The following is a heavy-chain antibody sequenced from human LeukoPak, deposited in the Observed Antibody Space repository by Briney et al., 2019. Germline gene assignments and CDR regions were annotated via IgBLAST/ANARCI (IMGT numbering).Heavy chain of an antibody. CDR3: ARGSGYYYRDPYYFDY. CDR1: GGSISSYY. J-gene: IGHJ4*02. Sequence: SETLSLTCTVSGGSISSYYWSWIRQPPGKGLEWIGYIYYSGSTNYNPSLKSRVTISVDTSKNQFSLKLSSVTAANTAVYYCARGSGYYYRDPYYFDYWGQGTLVTVSS. V-gene: IGHV4-59*01. CDR2: IYYSGST. D-gene: IGHD3-22*01.